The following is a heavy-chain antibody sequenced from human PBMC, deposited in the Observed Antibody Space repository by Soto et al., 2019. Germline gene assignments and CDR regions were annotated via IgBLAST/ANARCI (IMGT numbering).Heavy chain of an antibody. CDR2: ISGSGSSP. J-gene: IGHJ4*01. CDR1: GCTFNSYT. D-gene: IGHD2-8*02. Sequence: PGGSLRLSCAASGCTFNSYTMAWVRQAQGKGLEWVSSISGSGSSPSYADSVQGRFIIYRDNSRTTLSLQMNSLRAEDTATYYCAKARCTGNSCYVPDYWGHGSLVTVSS. CDR3: AKARCTGNSCYVPDY. V-gene: IGHV3-23*01.